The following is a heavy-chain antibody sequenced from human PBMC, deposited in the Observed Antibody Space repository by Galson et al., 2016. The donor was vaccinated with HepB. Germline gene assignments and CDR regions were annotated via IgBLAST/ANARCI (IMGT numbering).Heavy chain of an antibody. CDR3: ATTLPIHCSGGSCYGNNWFDP. V-gene: IGHV3-74*01. CDR1: GFTFSSYW. J-gene: IGHJ5*02. D-gene: IGHD2-15*01. CDR2: INSDGSRT. Sequence: SLRLSCAASGFTFSSYWMHWVRQAPGKGLVWVSRINSDGSRTSYADSVKGRFTISRDNAKNTLYLHMNSLRAEDTAVYYCATTLPIHCSGGSCYGNNWFDPWGQGTLVTVSS.